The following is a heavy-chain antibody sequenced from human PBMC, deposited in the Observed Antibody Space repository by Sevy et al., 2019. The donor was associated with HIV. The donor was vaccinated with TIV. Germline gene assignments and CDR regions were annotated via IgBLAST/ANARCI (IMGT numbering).Heavy chain of an antibody. CDR1: GFTFDDYA. J-gene: IGHJ4*02. V-gene: IGHV3-9*01. CDR3: AKEGYSYGNFDY. D-gene: IGHD5-18*01. Sequence: GGSLRLSCAASGFTFDDYAMHWVRQAPGKGLEWVSGISWNSGSIGYADSVKGRFTISRDNAKNSLYLQMNSLRAEDTAVYYCAKEGYSYGNFDYWGQGTLVTVSS. CDR2: ISWNSGSI.